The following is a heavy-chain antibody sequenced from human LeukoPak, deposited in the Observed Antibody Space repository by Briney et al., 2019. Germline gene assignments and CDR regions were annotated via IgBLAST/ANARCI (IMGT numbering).Heavy chain of an antibody. Sequence: GGSLRLSCAASGFTFSSYSMNWVRQAPGKGLEWVSSISSSSSYIYYADSVKGRFTISRDNAKNSLYLQMNSLRAEDTAVYCCARDSFGYRGPFDPWGQGTLVTVSS. D-gene: IGHD5-24*01. CDR1: GFTFSSYS. CDR2: ISSSSSYI. J-gene: IGHJ5*02. CDR3: ARDSFGYRGPFDP. V-gene: IGHV3-21*01.